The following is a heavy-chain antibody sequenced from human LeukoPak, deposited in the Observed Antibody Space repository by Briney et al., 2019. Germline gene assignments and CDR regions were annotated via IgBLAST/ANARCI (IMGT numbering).Heavy chain of an antibody. Sequence: GGSLRLSCAASGFSFSVYWMHWVRQAPGKGPVWVSRIKTDGSITDYADSVKGRFTISRDNAKNTLYLQMNSLRAEDTAVYYCARVFGIAAAGTIMALGYWGQGTLVTVSS. CDR3: ARVFGIAAAGTIMALGY. J-gene: IGHJ4*02. CDR1: GFSFSVYW. CDR2: IKTDGSIT. D-gene: IGHD6-13*01. V-gene: IGHV3-74*01.